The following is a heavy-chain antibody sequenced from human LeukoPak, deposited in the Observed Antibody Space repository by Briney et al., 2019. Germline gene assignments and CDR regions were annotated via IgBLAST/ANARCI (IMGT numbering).Heavy chain of an antibody. V-gene: IGHV3-48*04. D-gene: IGHD5-24*01. CDR3: ARATRNGYDY. Sequence: GGSLRLSCAGSGFTFNIYGMNWVHQAPGTGLEWVSYIGSTSSGDSIHYADSVRGRFTISRDNAKNSLYLQMNSLRAEDTAVYYCARATRNGYDYWGQGTLVTVSS. J-gene: IGHJ4*02. CDR2: IGSTSSGDSI. CDR1: GFTFNIYG.